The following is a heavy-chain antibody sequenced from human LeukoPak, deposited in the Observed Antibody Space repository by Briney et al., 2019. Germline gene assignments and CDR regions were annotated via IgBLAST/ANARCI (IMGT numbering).Heavy chain of an antibody. J-gene: IGHJ6*02. CDR2: IYPGDSDA. V-gene: IGHV5-51*01. CDR3: ARLATEVTPHHYYYVMDV. CDR1: GYSFSNHW. Sequence: ESRKISCKGSGYSFSNHWIGWVRQMPGKGPEWMGNIYPGDSDARYSPSFQGQVTFSADKSISTAYLQWSSLTASDTAIYYCARLATEVTPHHYYYVMDVWGQGTTVTASS. D-gene: IGHD4-23*01.